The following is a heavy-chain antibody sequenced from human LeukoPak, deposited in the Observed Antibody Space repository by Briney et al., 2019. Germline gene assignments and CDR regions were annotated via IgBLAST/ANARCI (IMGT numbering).Heavy chain of an antibody. CDR1: GGAISSYY. CDR3: ARRKLLFDAFDI. D-gene: IGHD1-26*01. Sequence: SETLSLTCTVPGGAISSYYWSWIRQPPGKGLEWIGSIYYSGSTYYNPSLKSRVTISVDTSKNQFSLKLSSVTAADTAVYYCARRKLLFDAFDIWGQGTMVTVSS. V-gene: IGHV4-39*01. J-gene: IGHJ3*02. CDR2: IYYSGST.